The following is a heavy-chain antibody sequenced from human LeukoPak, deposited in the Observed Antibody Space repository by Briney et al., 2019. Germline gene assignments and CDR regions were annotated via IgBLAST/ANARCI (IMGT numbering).Heavy chain of an antibody. CDR1: GGSLSSYY. J-gene: IGHJ6*03. V-gene: IGHV4-59*01. CDR3: ARGFKRVAGAYYYYYMDV. CDR2: IYYSGST. D-gene: IGHD6-19*01. Sequence: SETLSLTCTVSGGSLSSYYWSWIRQPPGKGLEWIGYIYYSGSTNYNPSLKSRVTISVDTSKNQFSLKLSSVTAADTAVYYCARGFKRVAGAYYYYYMDVWGKGTTVTVSS.